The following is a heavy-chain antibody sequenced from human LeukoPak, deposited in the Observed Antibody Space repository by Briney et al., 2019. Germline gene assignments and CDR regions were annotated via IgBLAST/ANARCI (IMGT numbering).Heavy chain of an antibody. CDR1: GFTFSSYG. Sequence: GGSLRLSCAASGFTFSSYGMHWVRQAPGKGLEWVAVISYDGSNKYYADSVKGRFTISRDNSKNTPYLQMNSLRAEDTAVYYCAKDLRGANGSGSSYDAFDIWGQGTMVTVSS. CDR2: ISYDGSNK. CDR3: AKDLRGANGSGSSYDAFDI. V-gene: IGHV3-30*18. J-gene: IGHJ3*02. D-gene: IGHD3-10*01.